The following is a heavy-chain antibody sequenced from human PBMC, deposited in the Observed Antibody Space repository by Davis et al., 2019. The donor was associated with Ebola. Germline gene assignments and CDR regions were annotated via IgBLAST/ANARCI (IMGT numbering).Heavy chain of an antibody. D-gene: IGHD2-2*01. CDR3: ARREDIVIVPAAVNRLIYYYYGLDV. J-gene: IGHJ6*02. Sequence: SVKVSCKASGGSFRNYAISWVRQAPGQGLEWVGGIIPLFGTANYAPKFQDRVTIIADESTSTVYMEVSSLQSADTAMYYCARREDIVIVPAAVNRLIYYYYGLDVWGPGTTVTVSS. V-gene: IGHV1-69*13. CDR2: IIPLFGTA. CDR1: GGSFRNYA.